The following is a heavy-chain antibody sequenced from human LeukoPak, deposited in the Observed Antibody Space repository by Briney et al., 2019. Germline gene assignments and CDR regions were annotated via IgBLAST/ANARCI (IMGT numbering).Heavy chain of an antibody. Sequence: PGRSLRLSCAASGFTFDDYAMHWVRQAPGKGLEWVSGISWNSGSIGYADSVKGRFTISRGNAKNSLYLQVNSLRAEDTALYYCAKGRQQLVQGYFDYWGQGTLVTVSS. J-gene: IGHJ4*02. V-gene: IGHV3-9*01. D-gene: IGHD6-6*01. CDR1: GFTFDDYA. CDR2: ISWNSGSI. CDR3: AKGRQQLVQGYFDY.